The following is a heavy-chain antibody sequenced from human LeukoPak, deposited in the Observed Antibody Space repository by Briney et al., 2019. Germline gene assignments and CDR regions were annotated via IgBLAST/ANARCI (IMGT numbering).Heavy chain of an antibody. CDR2: ISHNGDST. CDR3: AKRGTVSSGNYYFDY. J-gene: IGHJ4*02. Sequence: GGSLRLSCAASGFTFSTYVMHWVRQAPGKGLEYVSTISHNGDSTFYANSVKGRFTISRDNSKNTLYLQMNSLRAEDTAVYYCAKRGTVSSGNYYFDYWGQGTLVTVSS. D-gene: IGHD3-22*01. V-gene: IGHV3-64*01. CDR1: GFTFSTYV.